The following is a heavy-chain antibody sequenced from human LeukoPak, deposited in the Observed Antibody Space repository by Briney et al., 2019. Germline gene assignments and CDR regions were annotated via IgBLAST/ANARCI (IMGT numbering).Heavy chain of an antibody. D-gene: IGHD4-23*01. J-gene: IGHJ2*01. V-gene: IGHV1-2*02. Sequence: ASVKVSCKASGYTFTGYYMHWVRQAPGQGLEWMGWINPKSGGTNYAQKFQGRVTMTRDTSISTAYMELSRLRSDDTAVYYCARGGNVNWHFDLWGRGTLVTVSS. CDR1: GYTFTGYY. CDR3: ARGGNVNWHFDL. CDR2: INPKSGGT.